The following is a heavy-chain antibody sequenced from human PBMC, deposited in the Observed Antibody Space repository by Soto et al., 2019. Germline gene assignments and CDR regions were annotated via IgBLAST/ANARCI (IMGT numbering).Heavy chain of an antibody. CDR1: GGTFSSYA. CDR3: ARFNIAAAGSHYYYYYGMDV. J-gene: IGHJ6*02. D-gene: IGHD6-13*01. V-gene: IGHV1-69*12. Sequence: QVQLVQSGAEVKKPGSSVKVSCKASGGTFSSYAISWVRQAPGQALEWMGGIIPIFGTANYAQKFQGRVTITADESTSTAYMELSSLRSEDTAVYYCARFNIAAAGSHYYYYYGMDVWGQGTTVTVSS. CDR2: IIPIFGTA.